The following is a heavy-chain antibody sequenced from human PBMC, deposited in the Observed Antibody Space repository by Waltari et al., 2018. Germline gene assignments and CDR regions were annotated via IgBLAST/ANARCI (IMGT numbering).Heavy chain of an antibody. CDR2: ISTYTGNP. V-gene: IGHV7-4-1*01. J-gene: IGHJ4*02. CDR3: ARDARLINFDY. Sequence: QVQLVQSGSELKNPGDQVKISCRTSGYTLAPYSINCLRQAPGQGLEWMGYISTYTGNPTYAQGFTGRFVFSLDTSVSTAYLQIDGLRAEDTGLYYCARDARLINFDYWGQGTLVTVSS. CDR1: GYTLAPYS. D-gene: IGHD3-16*01.